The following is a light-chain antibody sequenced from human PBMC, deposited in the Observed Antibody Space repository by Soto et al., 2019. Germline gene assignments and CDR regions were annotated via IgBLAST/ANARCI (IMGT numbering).Light chain of an antibody. CDR2: DSS. V-gene: IGKV3-11*01. J-gene: IGKJ5*01. CDR1: QSVMSK. CDR3: QQRLSWPIN. Sequence: VVMTHSPATLSVSPGETVTLSFRASQSVMSKLAWYQQKPGQAPRLLIFDSSNRATGIPARFSGSGYGTDFTLSISSLEPEDFAVYYCQQRLSWPINFGQGTRLEI.